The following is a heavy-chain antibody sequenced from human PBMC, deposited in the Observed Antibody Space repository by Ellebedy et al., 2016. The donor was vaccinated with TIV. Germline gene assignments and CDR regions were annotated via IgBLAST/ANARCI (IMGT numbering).Heavy chain of an antibody. Sequence: ASVKVSCKASGYTFTGYYMHWVRQAPGQGLEWMGWINPNSGGTNYAQKFQGRVTMTTDTSTSTAYMELRSLRSDDTAVYYCASRYYESTGYNYWGQGALVTVSS. V-gene: IGHV1-2*02. J-gene: IGHJ4*02. CDR2: INPNSGGT. CDR1: GYTFTGYY. CDR3: ASRYYESTGYNY. D-gene: IGHD3-22*01.